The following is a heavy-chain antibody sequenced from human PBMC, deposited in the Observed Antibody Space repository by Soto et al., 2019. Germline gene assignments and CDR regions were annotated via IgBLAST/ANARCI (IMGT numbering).Heavy chain of an antibody. V-gene: IGHV1-69*13. CDR2: IIPIFGTA. J-gene: IGHJ5*02. D-gene: IGHD4-17*01. Sequence: SVKVSCKASGGTFSSYAISWVRQAPGQGLEWMGGIIPIFGTANYAQKFQGRVTITADESTSTAYMELSSLRSEDTAVYYCARGLEETVTTDWSDPWGQGTLVTVSS. CDR1: GGTFSSYA. CDR3: ARGLEETVTTDWSDP.